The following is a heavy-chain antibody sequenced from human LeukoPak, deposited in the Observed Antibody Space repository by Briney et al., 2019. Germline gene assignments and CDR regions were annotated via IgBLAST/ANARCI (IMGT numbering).Heavy chain of an antibody. V-gene: IGHV1-18*01. CDR3: ERTYYYDSSGYCN. J-gene: IGHJ4*02. D-gene: IGHD3-22*01. Sequence: GASVKVSCMASRYTFTSYVLSWVRQAPGQGREWMGWIIAYNGNTNYAQKPRGRVTMTTDTSTSTAYMELRSLRSDDTVVYYCERTYYYDSSGYCNWGQGTLVTVSS. CDR2: IIAYNGNT. CDR1: RYTFTSYV.